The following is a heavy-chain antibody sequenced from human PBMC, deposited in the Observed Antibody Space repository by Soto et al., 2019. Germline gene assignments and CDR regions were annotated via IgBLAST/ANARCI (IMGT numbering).Heavy chain of an antibody. Sequence: PGGSLRLSCAASGYTFSTYSMNWVRQAPGKGLEWVSYISSSSRTIYYADSVKGRFTISRDNAKNSLYLQMNSLRDEDTAVYFCARGITMFGVDHYYFDYLGQGTLVSVSS. J-gene: IGHJ4*02. D-gene: IGHD3-3*01. CDR1: GYTFSTYS. CDR3: ARGITMFGVDHYYFDY. CDR2: ISSSSRTI. V-gene: IGHV3-48*02.